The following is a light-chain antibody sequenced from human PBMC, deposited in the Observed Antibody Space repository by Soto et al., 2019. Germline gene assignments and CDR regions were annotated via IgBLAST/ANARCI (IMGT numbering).Light chain of an antibody. CDR3: QQYCSYPYT. Sequence: AIRMTQSPSSFSASTGDRVTITCRASQDISSYLAWYQQKVGKAPKLLIYAAATLQRGAPSRFSGSGSGTDFTLTISRLQSEDVATYYCQQYCSYPYTFGQGTKLEI. CDR1: QDISSY. CDR2: AAA. J-gene: IGKJ2*01. V-gene: IGKV1-8*01.